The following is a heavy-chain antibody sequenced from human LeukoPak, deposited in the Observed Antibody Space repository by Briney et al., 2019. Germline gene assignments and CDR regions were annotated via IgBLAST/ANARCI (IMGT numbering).Heavy chain of an antibody. Sequence: GGSLRLSCAASGFTFSNYVMNWVRQAPGKGLEWVSTISASGSSTYYADSVKGRFTITRDNSKNTLYLQMNSLRAEDTAVYYCAKRYDSGTFDYWGQGTLVTVSS. J-gene: IGHJ4*02. CDR2: ISASGSST. D-gene: IGHD3-10*01. V-gene: IGHV3-23*01. CDR3: AKRYDSGTFDY. CDR1: GFTFSNYV.